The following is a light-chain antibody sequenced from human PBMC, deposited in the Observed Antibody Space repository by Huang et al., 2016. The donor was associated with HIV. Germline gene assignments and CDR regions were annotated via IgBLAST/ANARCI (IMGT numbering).Light chain of an antibody. J-gene: IGKJ4*01. CDR3: QQYYRTPLT. CDR1: QSVVYSTNNKYY. Sequence: DIVMTQSPDSLAVSLGERATINCRSSQSVVYSTNNKYYLAWYQQKPGQPPKLLIYWASTRESGVPDRISGSGSGTDFTLTISSLQAEDVAVYYCQQYYRTPLTFGGGTKVEIK. CDR2: WAS. V-gene: IGKV4-1*01.